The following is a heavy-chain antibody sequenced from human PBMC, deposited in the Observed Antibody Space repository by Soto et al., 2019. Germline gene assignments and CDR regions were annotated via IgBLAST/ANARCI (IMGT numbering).Heavy chain of an antibody. CDR1: GFTFSDYY. CDR3: ATPRTERDGYIWYYFDY. Sequence: GSLRLSCAASGFTFSDYYMSWIRQAPGKGLEWVSYISSSGSTIYYADSVKGRFTISRDNAKNSLYLQMNSLRAEDTAVYYCATPRTERDGYIWYYFDYWGQGTLVTVSS. CDR2: ISSSGSTI. D-gene: IGHD5-12*01. J-gene: IGHJ4*02. V-gene: IGHV3-11*01.